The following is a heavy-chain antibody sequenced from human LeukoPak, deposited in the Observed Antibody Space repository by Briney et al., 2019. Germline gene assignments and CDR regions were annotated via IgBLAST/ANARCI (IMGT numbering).Heavy chain of an antibody. CDR3: ARANAASAEYFQH. CDR1: GYIFSNYG. Sequence: ASVKVSCKATGYIFSNYGISWVRQAPGHGLEWMGWISSGGNANYAPKFQDRATMTTDTSTSTAYMELRSLRSDDTAVYYCARANAASAEYFQHWGQGTLVSVSS. V-gene: IGHV1-18*01. CDR2: ISSGGNA. D-gene: IGHD2-15*01. J-gene: IGHJ1*01.